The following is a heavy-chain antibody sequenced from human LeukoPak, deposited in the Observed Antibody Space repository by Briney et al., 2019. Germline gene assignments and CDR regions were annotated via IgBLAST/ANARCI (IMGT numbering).Heavy chain of an antibody. CDR3: AREGDSYDSSGYYYQDWFDP. Sequence: ASVKVSCKASGYTFTSYYMHWVRQAPGHGLEWMGIINPSGGSTSYAQKFQGRVTMTRDMSTSTVYMELSSLRSEDTAVYYCAREGDSYDSSGYYYQDWFDPWGQGTLVTVSS. CDR1: GYTFTSYY. J-gene: IGHJ5*02. CDR2: INPSGGST. V-gene: IGHV1-46*01. D-gene: IGHD3-22*01.